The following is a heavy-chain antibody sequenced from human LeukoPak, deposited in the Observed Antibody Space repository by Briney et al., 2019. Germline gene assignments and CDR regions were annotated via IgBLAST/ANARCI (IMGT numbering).Heavy chain of an antibody. CDR3: AKDGSSYRHYFDY. V-gene: IGHV3-23*01. Sequence: GGSLRLSCAASGFTFSSYAMSWVRQAPGKGLEWVSAISGSGGSTYYADSVKGRFTISRDKSKNTLYLQMNSLRAEDTAVYYCAKDGSSYRHYFDYWGQGTLVTVSS. J-gene: IGHJ4*02. D-gene: IGHD1-26*01. CDR2: ISGSGGST. CDR1: GFTFSSYA.